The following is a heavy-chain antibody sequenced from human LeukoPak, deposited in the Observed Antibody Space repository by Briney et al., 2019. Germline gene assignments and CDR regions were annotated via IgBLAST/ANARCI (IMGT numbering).Heavy chain of an antibody. V-gene: IGHV3-48*03. CDR1: GFTFSSYE. D-gene: IGHD3-10*01. J-gene: IGHJ4*02. CDR2: ISSSGSTI. Sequence: GGSLRLSCAASGFTFSSYEMNWIRQAPGKGLEWVSYISSSGSTIYYADSVKGRFTISRDNAKNSLYLQMNSLRAEDTAVYYCARVVRGVGYYFDYWGQGTLVTVSS. CDR3: ARVVRGVGYYFDY.